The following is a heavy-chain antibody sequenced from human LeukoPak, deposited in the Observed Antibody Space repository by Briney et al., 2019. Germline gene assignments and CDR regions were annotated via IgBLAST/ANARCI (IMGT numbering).Heavy chain of an antibody. CDR1: GFTFSSYS. J-gene: IGHJ4*02. V-gene: IGHV3-48*02. D-gene: IGHD6-19*01. CDR2: ISTSSSTI. CDR3: ARGNEWLSQDYFDY. Sequence: GGSLRLSCAASGFTFSSYSMNWVRQAPGKGLEWVSYISTSSSTIYYADSVNGRFTISRDNAKNSLYLQMNSLIDEDTAVYYCARGNEWLSQDYFDYWGQGTLVTVSS.